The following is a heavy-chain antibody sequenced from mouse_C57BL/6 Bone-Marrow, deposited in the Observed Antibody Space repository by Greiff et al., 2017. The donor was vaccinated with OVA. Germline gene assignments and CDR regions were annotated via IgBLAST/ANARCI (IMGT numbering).Heavy chain of an antibody. CDR1: GFTFSSYG. J-gene: IGHJ3*01. V-gene: IGHV5-6*01. CDR2: ISSGGSYT. CDR3: ARHPIDYYGSSYAY. D-gene: IGHD1-1*01. Sequence: EVQLVESGGDLVKPGGSLKLSCAASGFTFSSYGMSWVRQTPDKRLEWVATISSGGSYTYYPDSVKGRFTISRDNAKNTLYLQMSSLKSEDTAMYYCARHPIDYYGSSYAYWGQGTLVTVSA.